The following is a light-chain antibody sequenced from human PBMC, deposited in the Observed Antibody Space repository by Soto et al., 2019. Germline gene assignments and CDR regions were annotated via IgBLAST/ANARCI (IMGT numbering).Light chain of an antibody. CDR1: SSDVGGYNY. J-gene: IGLJ1*01. V-gene: IGLV2-14*03. CDR2: DVS. CDR3: SSYTSSSTLDV. Sequence: QSALTQPASVSGSPGQSITISCTGTSSDVGGYNYVSWYQQHPGKAPKLMIYDVSNRPSGVANRCSGSKSGNTASLTISGLQAEDEGDYYCSSYTSSSTLDVFGTGTQLTVL.